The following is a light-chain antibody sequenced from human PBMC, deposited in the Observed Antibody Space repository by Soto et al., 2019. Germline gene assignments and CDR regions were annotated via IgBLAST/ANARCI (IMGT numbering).Light chain of an antibody. J-gene: IGKJ4*01. V-gene: IGKV3-20*01. Sequence: EIVLTQSPGTLSLSPGERATLSCRASQSVSSSYLAWYQQKPGQAPSLLIYGASSRATGIPDRFSGSGSGTEFTLTISRLEPEDFAVYYCQQYGSSPFTFGGGTKVEI. CDR2: GAS. CDR1: QSVSSSY. CDR3: QQYGSSPFT.